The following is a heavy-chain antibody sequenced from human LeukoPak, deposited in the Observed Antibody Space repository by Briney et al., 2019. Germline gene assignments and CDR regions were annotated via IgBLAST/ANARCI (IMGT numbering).Heavy chain of an antibody. D-gene: IGHD6-13*01. J-gene: IGHJ1*01. V-gene: IGHV3-7*02. CDR3: AEDPAAAINFPEYLQH. CDR1: GFTFSGYW. Sequence: GGSLRLSCVGSGFTFSGYWMSCVRQAPAKGLEWAAHMNQDGSQKYYVDSVKGRFTTSRDNSQNTFDLQMYSLTPEDTAVYYCAEDPAAAINFPEYLQHWGQGALVTVSS. CDR2: MNQDGSQK.